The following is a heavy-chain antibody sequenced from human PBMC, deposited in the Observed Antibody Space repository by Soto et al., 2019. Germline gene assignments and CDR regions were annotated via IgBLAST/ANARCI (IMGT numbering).Heavy chain of an antibody. CDR2: ISWDGGST. Sequence: GGSLRLSCAASGFTFDDYTMHWVRQAPGKGLEWVSLISWDGGSTYYADSVKGRFTISRDNSKNSLYLQMNSLRTEDTALYYCAKDGYDSTVFFDYWGQGTLVTVSS. CDR1: GFTFDDYT. V-gene: IGHV3-43*01. CDR3: AKDGYDSTVFFDY. D-gene: IGHD3-22*01. J-gene: IGHJ4*02.